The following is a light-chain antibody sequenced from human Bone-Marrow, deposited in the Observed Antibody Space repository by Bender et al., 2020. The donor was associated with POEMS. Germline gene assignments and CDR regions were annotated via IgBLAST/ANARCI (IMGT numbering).Light chain of an antibody. V-gene: IGLV2-14*03. CDR1: SSDIGAYNY. Sequence: QSALTQPASVSESPGQSITISCTGTSSDIGAYNYVTWYQHHPGKAPKLMIFDVSNRPSGVSYRFSGSKSGNTASLTISGLQAEDEADYYCSSYATSGTVLFGGGTKLTVL. J-gene: IGLJ3*02. CDR2: DVS. CDR3: SSYATSGTVL.